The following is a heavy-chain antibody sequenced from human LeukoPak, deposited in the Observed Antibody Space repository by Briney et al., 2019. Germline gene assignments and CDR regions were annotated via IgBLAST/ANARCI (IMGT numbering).Heavy chain of an antibody. Sequence: SETLSLTCTVSGGSISSYYWSWLRQPPGKGLEWIGYIYYSGSTNYNPSLKSRVTISVDTSKNQFSLKLSSVTAADTAVYYCARGDSLDYWGQGTLVTVSS. J-gene: IGHJ4*02. V-gene: IGHV4-59*01. CDR1: GGSISSYY. CDR2: IYYSGST. CDR3: ARGDSLDY.